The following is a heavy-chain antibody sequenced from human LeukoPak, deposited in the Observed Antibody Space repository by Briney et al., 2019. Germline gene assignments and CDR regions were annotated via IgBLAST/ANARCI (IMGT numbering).Heavy chain of an antibody. CDR2: INPNSGGT. J-gene: IGHJ4*02. CDR1: GYTFTGYY. V-gene: IGHV1-2*02. CDR3: ASTDSSGYLFDY. D-gene: IGHD3-22*01. Sequence: ASVKVSCKASGYTFTGYYKHWVRQAPGQGLEWIGWINPNSGGTDYAQTVKGRVTMTRDNSINTAYMELNSLRSDDTALYYCASTDSSGYLFDYWGKGTMVTVSS.